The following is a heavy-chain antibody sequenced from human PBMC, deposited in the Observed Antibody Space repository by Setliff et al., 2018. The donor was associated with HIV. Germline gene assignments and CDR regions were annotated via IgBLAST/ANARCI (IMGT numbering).Heavy chain of an antibody. CDR1: GGSTNNYY. CDR2: VSNGGDT. V-gene: IGHV4-59*01. J-gene: IGHJ6*04. CDR3: ARDQRYCTNALCPEALDV. D-gene: IGHD2-8*01. Sequence: SETLSLTCAVSGGSTNNYYLTWIRQPPGKGLEWIGSVSNGGDTNYNPSLKSRVSLSLDTSKTQFSLKLTSVTAADTAVYYCARDQRYCTNALCPEALDVWGKGTTVTVSS.